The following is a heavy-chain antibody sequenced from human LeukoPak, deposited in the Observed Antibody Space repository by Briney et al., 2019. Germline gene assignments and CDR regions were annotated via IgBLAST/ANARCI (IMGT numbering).Heavy chain of an antibody. D-gene: IGHD2-21*02. J-gene: IGHJ4*02. Sequence: PGGSLRLSCVASGFTVSTNYMSWVRQAPGKGLEWVSVFYSGGNTYYADSVKGRFTISRDTSNNTLYLQMDSLGAEDTAVYYCARGGGAYCGGDCRRTFDYWGQGILVTVSS. CDR3: ARGGGAYCGGDCRRTFDY. V-gene: IGHV3-53*01. CDR1: GFTVSTNY. CDR2: FYSGGNT.